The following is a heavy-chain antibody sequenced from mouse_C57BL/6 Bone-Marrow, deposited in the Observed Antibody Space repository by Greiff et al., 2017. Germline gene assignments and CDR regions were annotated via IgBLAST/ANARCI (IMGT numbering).Heavy chain of an antibody. CDR3: ARRVLRAVFAD. V-gene: IGHV1-72*01. CDR1: GYTFTSYW. J-gene: IGHJ3*01. D-gene: IGHD1-1*01. Sequence: QVQLKQPGAELVKPGASVKLSCKASGYTFTSYWMHWVKQRPGRGLEWIGRIDPHSGGTKYNETFQSKATLTVDKPYSTAYMQLSSLSSEGSAVYYCARRVLRAVFADGGQGTRVTVAA. CDR2: IDPHSGGT.